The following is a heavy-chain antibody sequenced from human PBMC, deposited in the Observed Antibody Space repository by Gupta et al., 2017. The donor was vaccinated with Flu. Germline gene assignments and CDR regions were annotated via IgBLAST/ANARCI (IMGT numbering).Heavy chain of an antibody. J-gene: IGHJ6*02. Sequence: QLQLQESGPGLVKPSETLSLTCTVSGGSISSSSYYWGWIRQPPGKGLEWIGSIYYSGSTYYNPSLKSRVTISVDTSKNQFSLKLSSVTAADTAVYYCASGYCSSTSCYMGEYYYYGMDVWGQGTTVTVSS. D-gene: IGHD2-2*03. CDR2: IYYSGST. V-gene: IGHV4-39*01. CDR1: GGSISSSSYY. CDR3: ASGYCSSTSCYMGEYYYYGMDV.